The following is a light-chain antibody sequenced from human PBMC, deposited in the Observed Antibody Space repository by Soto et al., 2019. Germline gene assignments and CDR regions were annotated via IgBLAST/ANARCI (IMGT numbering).Light chain of an antibody. CDR2: DAS. Sequence: EIQMTQSPSTLSASVGDRVTITCPASQDITNCLNWYHQKPGKAPKLLIYDASNLETGVPSRFSGSGSGRHFTFTITSLQPEDIGTYYCQQYEFLPVTFGRGSKVAI. J-gene: IGKJ2*01. CDR1: QDITNC. V-gene: IGKV1-33*01. CDR3: QQYEFLPVT.